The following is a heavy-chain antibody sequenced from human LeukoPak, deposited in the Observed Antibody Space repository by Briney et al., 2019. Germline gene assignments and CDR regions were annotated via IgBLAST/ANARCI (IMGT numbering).Heavy chain of an antibody. CDR1: GFTFTNYA. CDR2: ISYDGTNK. Sequence: GGSLRLSCAASGFTFTNYALHWVREAPGKGLEWVAVISYDGTNKYYADSVKGRFTISRDNSKNTLSLQMNSLRAEDTALYYCARGFVLGAAKNYFDYWGQGALVTVSS. D-gene: IGHD2-21*02. V-gene: IGHV3-30-3*01. CDR3: ARGFVLGAAKNYFDY. J-gene: IGHJ4*02.